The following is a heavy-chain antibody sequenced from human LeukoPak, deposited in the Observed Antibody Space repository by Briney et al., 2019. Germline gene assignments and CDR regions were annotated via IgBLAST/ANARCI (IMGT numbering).Heavy chain of an antibody. CDR2: INSDGSST. CDR3: AKDGGSGWYFDY. J-gene: IGHJ4*02. V-gene: IGHV3-74*01. CDR1: GFTFSSYW. Sequence: PGGSLRLSCAASGFTFSSYWMHWVRQAPGKGLVWVSRINSDGSSTSYADSVKGRFTISRDNSKNTLYLQMNSLRAEDTAVYYCAKDGGSGWYFDYWGQGTLVTVSS. D-gene: IGHD6-19*01.